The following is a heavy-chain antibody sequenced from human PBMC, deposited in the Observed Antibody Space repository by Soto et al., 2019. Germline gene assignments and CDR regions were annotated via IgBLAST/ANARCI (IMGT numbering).Heavy chain of an antibody. Sequence: QVQLVESGGGVVQPGRSLRLSCAASGFTFSSYGMHWVRQAPGKGLEWVAVIWYDGSNKYYADSVKGRFTISRDNSKNTLYLQMNSLRAEDTAVYYCARDRSSSIAARGRYFDCWGQGTLVTVSS. CDR3: ARDRSSSIAARGRYFDC. D-gene: IGHD6-6*01. CDR2: IWYDGSNK. V-gene: IGHV3-33*01. J-gene: IGHJ4*02. CDR1: GFTFSSYG.